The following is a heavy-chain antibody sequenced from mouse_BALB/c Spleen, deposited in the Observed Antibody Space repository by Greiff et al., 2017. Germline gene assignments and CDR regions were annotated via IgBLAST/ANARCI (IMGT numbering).Heavy chain of an antibody. V-gene: IGHV5-6-3*01. CDR3: ARDPCPGRRAWLAY. J-gene: IGHJ3*01. D-gene: IGHD6-1*01. CDR2: INSNGGST. CDR1: GFTFSSYG. Sequence: EVKLVESGGGLVQPGGSLKLSCAASGFTFSSYGMSWVRQTPDKRLELVATINSNGGSTYYTDSVKGRFTISRDTAKNTLYLQMSSLKSEDTAMYYCARDPCPGRRAWLAYWGQGTLVTVSA.